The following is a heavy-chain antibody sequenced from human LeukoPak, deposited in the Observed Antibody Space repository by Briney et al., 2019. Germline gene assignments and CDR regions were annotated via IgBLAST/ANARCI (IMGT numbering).Heavy chain of an antibody. D-gene: IGHD3-10*01. CDR3: ARGYGVRGVIITPGY. CDR1: GFTFSSYG. Sequence: GGSLRLSCAASGFTFSSYGVHWVRQAPGKGLEWVAVIWYDGSNKYYADSVKGRFTISRDNSKNTLYLQMNSLRAEDTAVYYCARGYGVRGVIITPGYWGQGTLVTVSS. J-gene: IGHJ4*02. CDR2: IWYDGSNK. V-gene: IGHV3-33*01.